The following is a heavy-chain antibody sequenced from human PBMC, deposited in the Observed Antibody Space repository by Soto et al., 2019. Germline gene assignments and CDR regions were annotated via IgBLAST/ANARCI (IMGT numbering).Heavy chain of an antibody. J-gene: IGHJ4*02. CDR2: INAGNGNT. Sequence: ASVKVSCKASGYTFTSYAMHWVRQAPGQRLEWMGWINAGNGNTKYSQKFQGRVTITRDTSASTAYMELSSLRSEDTAVYYCASFPSRYSSSWYLYYFDYWGQGTLVTVSS. V-gene: IGHV1-3*01. CDR3: ASFPSRYSSSWYLYYFDY. CDR1: GYTFTSYA. D-gene: IGHD6-13*01.